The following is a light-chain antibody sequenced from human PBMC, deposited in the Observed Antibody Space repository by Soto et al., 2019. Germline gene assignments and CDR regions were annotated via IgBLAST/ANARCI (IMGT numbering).Light chain of an antibody. J-gene: IGLJ3*02. Sequence: QSVLTQPPSVSGAPGQRVTISCTGSSSNIGAGYHVHWYQQLPGTAAKFLIYGNSNRPSGVPDRFSGSKSGTSASLAITGLQAEDEADYYCQSYDSSLSGSVFGGGTKLTVL. V-gene: IGLV1-40*01. CDR2: GNS. CDR3: QSYDSSLSGSV. CDR1: SSNIGAGYH.